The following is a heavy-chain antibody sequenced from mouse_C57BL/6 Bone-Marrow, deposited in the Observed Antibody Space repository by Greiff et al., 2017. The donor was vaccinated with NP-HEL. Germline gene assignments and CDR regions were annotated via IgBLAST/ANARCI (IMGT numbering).Heavy chain of an antibody. CDR3: TREGTTVVATSYWYFDV. Sequence: EVKLQESGEGLVKPGGSLKLSCAASGFTFSSYAMSWVRQTPEKRLEWVAYISSGGDYIYYADTVKGRFTISRDNARNTLYLQMSSLKSEDTAMYYCTREGTTVVATSYWYFDVWGTGTTVTVSS. CDR2: ISSGGDYI. V-gene: IGHV5-9-1*02. CDR1: GFTFSSYA. D-gene: IGHD1-1*01. J-gene: IGHJ1*03.